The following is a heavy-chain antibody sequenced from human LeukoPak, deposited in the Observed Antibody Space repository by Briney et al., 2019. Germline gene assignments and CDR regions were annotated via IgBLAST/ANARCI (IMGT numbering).Heavy chain of an antibody. CDR1: GGSICTSSHY. CDR2: IKYSCIT. V-gene: IGHV4-39*02. Sequence: SETLSLTCTVSGGSICTSSHYWGWIRQPPGKGLEWIGSIKYSCITYYNPSLRSRVAISVDRSKNRSSLKLSSVTAADTAVYYCARPSSGSNRSYFDYWGQGTLVTVSS. J-gene: IGHJ4*02. CDR3: ARPSSGSNRSYFDY. D-gene: IGHD3-10*01.